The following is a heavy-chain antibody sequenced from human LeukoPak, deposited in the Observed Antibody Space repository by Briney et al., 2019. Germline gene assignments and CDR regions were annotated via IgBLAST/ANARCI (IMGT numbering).Heavy chain of an antibody. CDR2: ISSSGSTI. CDR1: GFTSSSYE. D-gene: IGHD2-2*01. Sequence: GGSPRLSCAASGFTSSSYEMNWVRPAPGKGLERGSYISSSGSTIYYADSVKGRFTISRDNAKNSLYLQMNSLRAEDTAVYYCASYYCSSTSCLFDYWGQGTLVTVSS. J-gene: IGHJ4*02. CDR3: ASYYCSSTSCLFDY. V-gene: IGHV3-48*03.